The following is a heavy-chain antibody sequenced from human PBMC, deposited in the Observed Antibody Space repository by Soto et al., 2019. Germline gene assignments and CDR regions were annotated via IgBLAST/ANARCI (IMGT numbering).Heavy chain of an antibody. CDR2: IIPIFGTA. Sequence: SVKVSCKASGATFSSYAISWVRQAPGQGLEWMGGIIPIFGTANYAQKFQGRVTITADESTSTAYMELSSLRSEDTAVYYCARDRGITGTNLNPHGFDPRGQGTLVTVSS. J-gene: IGHJ5*02. D-gene: IGHD1-20*01. V-gene: IGHV1-69*13. CDR3: ARDRGITGTNLNPHGFDP. CDR1: GATFSSYA.